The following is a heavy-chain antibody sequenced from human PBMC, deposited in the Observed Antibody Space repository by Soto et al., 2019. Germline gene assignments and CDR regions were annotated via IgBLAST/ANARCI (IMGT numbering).Heavy chain of an antibody. V-gene: IGHV3-33*01. Sequence: QVQLVESGGGVVQPGRSLRLSCAASGFTFSSYGMHWVRQAPGKGLEWVAVIWYDGSNKYYADSVKGRFTISRDNSKNTLYLQMNSLRAEDTAVYYCARDRVLGGGQQLVGLAYWGQGTLVTVSS. D-gene: IGHD6-13*01. J-gene: IGHJ4*02. CDR2: IWYDGSNK. CDR1: GFTFSSYG. CDR3: ARDRVLGGGQQLVGLAY.